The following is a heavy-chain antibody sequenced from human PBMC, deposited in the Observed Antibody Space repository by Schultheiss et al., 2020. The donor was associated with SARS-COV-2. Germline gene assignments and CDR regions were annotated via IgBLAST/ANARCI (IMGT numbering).Heavy chain of an antibody. V-gene: IGHV4-59*01. CDR2: INESGST. D-gene: IGHD3-10*02. J-gene: IGHJ6*02. CDR1: GGSISSYY. Sequence: SQTLSLTCTVSGGSISSYYWSWIRQPPGKGLEWIGEINESGSTNYNPSLKSRVTISVDTSKNQFSLKLSSVTAADTAVYYCAIVSGELVPKYYYGMDVWGQGTTVTVSS. CDR3: AIVSGELVPKYYYGMDV.